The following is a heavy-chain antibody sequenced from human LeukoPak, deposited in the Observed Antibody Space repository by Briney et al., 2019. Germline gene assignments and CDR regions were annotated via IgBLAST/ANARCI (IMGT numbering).Heavy chain of an antibody. CDR3: ARGDCSYASCCHIGAFDI. Sequence: SETLSLTCAVYGGSFSGYYWSWIRQPPGKGLEWIGEINNSGSTNYKPSLKSRVTISGDTSKNQFSLKLSSVTAADTAVYYCARGDCSYASCCHIGAFDIWGQGTMVTVSS. V-gene: IGHV4-34*01. CDR1: GGSFSGYY. J-gene: IGHJ3*02. D-gene: IGHD2-2*01. CDR2: INNSGST.